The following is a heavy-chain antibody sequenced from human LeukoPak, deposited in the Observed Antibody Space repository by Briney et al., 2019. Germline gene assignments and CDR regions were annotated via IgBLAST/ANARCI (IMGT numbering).Heavy chain of an antibody. V-gene: IGHV1-2*02. CDR2: INPNSGGT. D-gene: IGHD2-2*01. CDR1: GYTFIAYY. J-gene: IGHJ4*02. CDR3: ARDSCSSTSCLSIDDY. Sequence: GASVKVSCKASGYTFIAYYTHWVRQAPGQGLEWMGWINPNSGGTNYAQKFQGRVTMTRDTSISTVYMELSRLRSDDTAVYYCARDSCSSTSCLSIDDYWGQGTLVTVSS.